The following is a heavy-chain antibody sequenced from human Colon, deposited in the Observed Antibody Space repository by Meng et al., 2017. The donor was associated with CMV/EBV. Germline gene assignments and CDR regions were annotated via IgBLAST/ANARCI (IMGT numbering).Heavy chain of an antibody. Sequence: CAASGFTCSDYYMSWIRQAPGKGLEWVSYISSSGSTIYYADSVKGRFTISRDNAKNSLYLQMNSLRAEDTAVYYCARAWSGFNWFDPWGQGTLVTVSS. V-gene: IGHV3-11*04. CDR1: GFTCSDYY. CDR2: ISSSGSTI. CDR3: ARAWSGFNWFDP. D-gene: IGHD3-3*01. J-gene: IGHJ5*02.